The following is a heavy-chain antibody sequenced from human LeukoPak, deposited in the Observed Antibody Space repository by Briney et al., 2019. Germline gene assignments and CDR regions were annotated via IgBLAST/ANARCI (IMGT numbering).Heavy chain of an antibody. D-gene: IGHD3-10*01. CDR1: GGSISSSYY. J-gene: IGHJ4*02. V-gene: IGHV4-39*07. Sequence: SETLSLTCTVSGGSISSSYYWGWIRQAPGKGLEWIGSIFHSGKTYYNPSLKSRVTISLDTSKNQFSLKLSSVTAADTAVYYCAREVRDYYGSGSYHFDYWGQGTLVTVSS. CDR2: IFHSGKT. CDR3: AREVRDYYGSGSYHFDY.